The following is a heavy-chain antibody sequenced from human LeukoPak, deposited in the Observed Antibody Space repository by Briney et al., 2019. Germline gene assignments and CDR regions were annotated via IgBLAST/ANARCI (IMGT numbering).Heavy chain of an antibody. CDR3: LRGAHYDTSGYYY. V-gene: IGHV3-74*01. D-gene: IGHD3-22*01. CDR2: IKNDGSST. Sequence: GGSLRFSCAASGFTFSSYWMHWVRQAPGKGLVWVSRIKNDGSSTIYADSVRGRFSISRDNAKNTLYLQMNSLRHEDTAVYYCLRGAHYDTSGYYYWGQGALVTVSS. J-gene: IGHJ4*02. CDR1: GFTFSSYW.